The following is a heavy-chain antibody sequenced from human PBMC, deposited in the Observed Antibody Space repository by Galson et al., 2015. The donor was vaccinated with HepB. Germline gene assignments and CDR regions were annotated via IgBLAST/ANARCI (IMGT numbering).Heavy chain of an antibody. D-gene: IGHD3-22*01. CDR1: GFTFSSYA. Sequence: SLRLSCAASGFTFSSYAMSWVRQAPGKGLEWVGRIKSKTDGGTTDYAAPVKGRFTISRDDSKNTLYLQMNSLKTEDTAVYYCTTDRLLMIVVVPELDWGQGTLVTVSS. CDR3: TTDRLLMIVVVPELD. J-gene: IGHJ4*02. CDR2: IKSKTDGGTT. V-gene: IGHV3-15*01.